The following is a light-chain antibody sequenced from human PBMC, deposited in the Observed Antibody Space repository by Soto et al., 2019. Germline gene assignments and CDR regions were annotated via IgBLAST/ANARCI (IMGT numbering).Light chain of an antibody. J-gene: IGKJ5*01. Sequence: EIVLTQSPGTLSLSPGERATLSCRASQSVSSSYLAWYQQKPGQAPRLLIYGASSRATGIPDRFSGSGSGTDFTRTISRLEPEDCAVYYCQQYGSSPPLTFGQGTRLEIK. CDR2: GAS. CDR3: QQYGSSPPLT. V-gene: IGKV3-20*01. CDR1: QSVSSSY.